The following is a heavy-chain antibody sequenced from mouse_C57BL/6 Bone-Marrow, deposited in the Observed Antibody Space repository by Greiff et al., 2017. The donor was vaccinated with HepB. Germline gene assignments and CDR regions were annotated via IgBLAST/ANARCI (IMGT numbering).Heavy chain of an antibody. D-gene: IGHD1-1*01. CDR3: ARRVEGGFAY. Sequence: QVHVKQSGAELARPGASVKLSCKASGYTFTSYGISWVKQRTGQGLEWIGEIYPRSGNTYYNEKFKGKATLTADKSSSTAYMELRSLTSEDSAVYFCARRVEGGFAYWGQGTLVTVSA. V-gene: IGHV1-81*01. CDR1: GYTFTSYG. J-gene: IGHJ3*01. CDR2: IYPRSGNT.